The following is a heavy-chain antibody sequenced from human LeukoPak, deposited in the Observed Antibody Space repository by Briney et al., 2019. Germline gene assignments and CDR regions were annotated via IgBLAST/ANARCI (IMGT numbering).Heavy chain of an antibody. Sequence: GASVKVSCEASGGTFSSYAISWVRQAPGQGLEWMGGIIPIFGTANYAQKFQGRVTITADESTSTAYMELSSLRSEDTAVYYCARGANRFTYYYDSSGYYYFDYWGQGTLVTVSS. V-gene: IGHV1-69*13. CDR1: GGTFSSYA. J-gene: IGHJ4*02. CDR2: IIPIFGTA. D-gene: IGHD3-22*01. CDR3: ARGANRFTYYYDSSGYYYFDY.